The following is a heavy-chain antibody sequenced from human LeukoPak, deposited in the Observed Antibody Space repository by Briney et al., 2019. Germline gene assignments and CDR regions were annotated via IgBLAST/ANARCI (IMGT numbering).Heavy chain of an antibody. Sequence: GGSLRLSCAASGFTFSSYAMSWVRQAPGKGLEWVAFIRYDGSNKYYADSVKGRFTISRDNSKNTLYLQMNSLRAEDTAVYYCAKPNIVVVPAAPLGYMDVWGKGTTVTVSS. CDR2: IRYDGSNK. D-gene: IGHD2-2*01. CDR1: GFTFSSYA. J-gene: IGHJ6*03. CDR3: AKPNIVVVPAAPLGYMDV. V-gene: IGHV3-30*02.